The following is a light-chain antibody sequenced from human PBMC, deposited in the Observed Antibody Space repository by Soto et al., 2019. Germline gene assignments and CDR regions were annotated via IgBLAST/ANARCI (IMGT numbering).Light chain of an antibody. Sequence: DIQLTQSPSSLSASVGDRVTITCRASQGISSHLAWYQRKPGKAPKVLIYAASTLQSGVPSRFSGSGSGTDFTLTISSLQPEDFATYYCQQVNTFPLTFGGGTKVEIK. CDR2: AAS. CDR1: QGISSH. V-gene: IGKV1-9*01. J-gene: IGKJ4*01. CDR3: QQVNTFPLT.